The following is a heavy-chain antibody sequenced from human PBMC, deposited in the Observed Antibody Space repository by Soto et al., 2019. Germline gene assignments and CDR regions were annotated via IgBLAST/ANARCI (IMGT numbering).Heavy chain of an antibody. CDR1: GFTLSSYA. V-gene: IGHV3-23*01. J-gene: IGHJ4*02. CDR2: ISGSGGST. CDR3: VKEPFGVVPDY. Sequence: GGSLRLSCAASGFTLSSYAMSWDRPAPGKGLEWDSAISGSGGSTYYADSVKGWFSICRDNSKNTTYLQTNRQGAEDTAVYYCVKEPFGVVPDYWGQGTLVTVSS. D-gene: IGHD3-3*01.